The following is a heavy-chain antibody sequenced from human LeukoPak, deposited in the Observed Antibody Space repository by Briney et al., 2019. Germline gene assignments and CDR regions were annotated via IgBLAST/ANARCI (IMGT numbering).Heavy chain of an antibody. J-gene: IGHJ6*04. D-gene: IGHD3-10*01. Sequence: SVKVSCKASGGTFSSYAISWVRQAPGQGLEWMGGIISIFGTANYAQKFQGRVTITADKSTSTAYMELSSLRSEDTAVYYCARAAYYYGSGTNYGMDVWGKGTTVTVSS. V-gene: IGHV1-69*06. CDR2: IISIFGTA. CDR3: ARAAYYYGSGTNYGMDV. CDR1: GGTFSSYA.